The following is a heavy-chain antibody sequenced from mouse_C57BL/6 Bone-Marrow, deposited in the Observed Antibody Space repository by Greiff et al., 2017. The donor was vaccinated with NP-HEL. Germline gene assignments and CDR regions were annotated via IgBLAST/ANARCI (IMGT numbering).Heavy chain of an antibody. CDR1: GFTFSDYG. CDR2: ISSGSSTI. Sequence: EVKLVESGGGLVKPGGSLKLSCAASGFTFSDYGMHWVRQAPEKGLEWVAYISSGSSTIYYADTVKGRFTISRDNAKNTLFLQMTSLRSEDTAMYYGARQEYCGSRYYFDYWGQGTTLTVSS. V-gene: IGHV5-17*01. J-gene: IGHJ2*01. CDR3: ARQEYCGSRYYFDY. D-gene: IGHD1-1*01.